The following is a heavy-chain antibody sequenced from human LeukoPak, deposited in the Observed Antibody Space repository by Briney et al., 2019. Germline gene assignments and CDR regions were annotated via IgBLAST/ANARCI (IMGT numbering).Heavy chain of an antibody. Sequence: SETLSLTCTVSGGPISSYYWSWIRQPAGKGLEWIGRIYTSGSTNYNPSLKSRVTMSLDTSKNQFSLKLTSVTAADTAVYYCARDLVAVYNWFDPWGQGTLVTVSS. CDR3: ARDLVAVYNWFDP. CDR2: IYTSGST. CDR1: GGPISSYY. V-gene: IGHV4-4*07. D-gene: IGHD2-15*01. J-gene: IGHJ5*02.